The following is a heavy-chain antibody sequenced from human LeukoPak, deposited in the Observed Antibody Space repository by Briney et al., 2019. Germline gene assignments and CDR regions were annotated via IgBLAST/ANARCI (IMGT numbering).Heavy chain of an antibody. CDR1: GYSLSSGYY. CDR2: FYHSGST. J-gene: IGHJ3*02. Sequence: SETLSVTRMVSGYSLSSGYYWGWVRQPPGKGLEWIGSFYHSGSTYYHPPLKSRVTISVDTSKHQFSLKLSSVTAADTAVYYCARREYAFDIWGQGTMVTVSS. V-gene: IGHV4-38-2*02. CDR3: ARREYAFDI.